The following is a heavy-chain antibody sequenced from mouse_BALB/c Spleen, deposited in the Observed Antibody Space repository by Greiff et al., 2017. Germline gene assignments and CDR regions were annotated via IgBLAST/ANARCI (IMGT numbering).Heavy chain of an antibody. V-gene: IGHV7-3*02. Sequence: EVQLVESGGGLVQPGGSLRLSCATSGFTFTDYYMSWVRQPPGKALEWLGFIRNKANGYTTEYSASVKGRFTISRDNSQSILYLQMNTLRAEDSATYYCASDRGRGFDYWGQGTTLTVSS. CDR1: GFTFTDYY. D-gene: IGHD1-1*01. CDR2: IRNKANGYTT. CDR3: ASDRGRGFDY. J-gene: IGHJ2*01.